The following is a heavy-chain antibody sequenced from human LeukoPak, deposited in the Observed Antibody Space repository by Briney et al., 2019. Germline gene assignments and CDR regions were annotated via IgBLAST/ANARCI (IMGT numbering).Heavy chain of an antibody. V-gene: IGHV3-66*01. CDR2: ISSAGTT. CDR1: GFTVSSSY. D-gene: IGHD6-13*01. Sequence: PGGSLRLSCAASGFTVSSSYMSWVRQAPGMGLEWVSIISSAGTTYYADSVKGRFTISRDNSKNTVYLQVNSLRDEDTAVYYCARDLEAANTYYFDYWGQGTMVTVSS. CDR3: ARDLEAANTYYFDY. J-gene: IGHJ4*02.